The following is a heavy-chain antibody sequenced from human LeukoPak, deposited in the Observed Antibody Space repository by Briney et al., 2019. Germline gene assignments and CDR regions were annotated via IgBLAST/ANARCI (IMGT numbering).Heavy chain of an antibody. V-gene: IGHV4-34*01. J-gene: IGHJ5*02. CDR1: GGSFSGYY. CDR2: INHSGST. D-gene: IGHD3-9*01. CDR3: ARLKGGYDILTGSQWFDP. Sequence: SETLSLTCAVYGGSFSGYYWSWIRQPPGKGLEWIGEINHSGSTSYNPSLKSRVTISVDTSKNQFSLKLSSVTAADTAVYYCARLKGGYDILTGSQWFDPWGQGTLVTVSS.